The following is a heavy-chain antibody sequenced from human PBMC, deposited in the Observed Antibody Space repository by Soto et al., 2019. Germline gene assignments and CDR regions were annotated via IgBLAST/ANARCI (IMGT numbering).Heavy chain of an antibody. D-gene: IGHD3-16*01. Sequence: GESLKISCKGSGYSFSGYWIGWVRQMPGKGLEWMGIIYPGDSDTRYSPSFQGQVTMSIGKSISTAYLQWSSLKASDTAIYYCARNLDRLEYYGMDVWGQGTTVTVSS. CDR3: ARNLDRLEYYGMDV. CDR2: IYPGDSDT. CDR1: GYSFSGYW. V-gene: IGHV5-51*01. J-gene: IGHJ6*02.